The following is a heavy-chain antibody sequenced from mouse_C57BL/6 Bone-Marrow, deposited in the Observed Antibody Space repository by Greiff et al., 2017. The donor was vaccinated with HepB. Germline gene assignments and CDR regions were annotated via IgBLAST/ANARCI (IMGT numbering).Heavy chain of an antibody. CDR1: GYTFTSYG. Sequence: VQLQQSGAELARPGASVKLSCKASGYTFTSYGISWVKQSTGQGLEWIGEIYPRSGNTYYNEKFKGKATLTADKSSSTAYVELRSLTSEDSAVYFCARIEDTYSPMDYWGAEASVTVSS. V-gene: IGHV1-81*01. J-gene: IGHJ4*01. D-gene: IGHD3-3*01. CDR3: ARIEDTYSPMDY. CDR2: IYPRSGNT.